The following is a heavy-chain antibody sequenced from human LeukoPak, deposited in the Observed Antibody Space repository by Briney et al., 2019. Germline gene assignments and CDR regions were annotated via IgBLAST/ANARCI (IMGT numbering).Heavy chain of an antibody. CDR2: IKHSGST. CDR1: GGPFSGYY. Sequence: PETPSLTCAVYGGPFSGYYWSWSRPPPGKRLEWVGEIKHSGSTNYNPSLKSRVTISLDTSKNQISLALSSVTAADTAVYYCARHDTMVRGDPLAFDIWGQGTMVTVSS. V-gene: IGHV4-34*01. D-gene: IGHD3-10*01. J-gene: IGHJ3*02. CDR3: ARHDTMVRGDPLAFDI.